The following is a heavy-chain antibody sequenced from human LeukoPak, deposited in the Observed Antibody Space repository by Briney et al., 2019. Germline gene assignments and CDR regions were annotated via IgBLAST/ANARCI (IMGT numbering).Heavy chain of an antibody. CDR2: INPSGGST. CDR3: ARDGIAVAGAQGFDY. V-gene: IGHV1-46*01. D-gene: IGHD6-19*01. J-gene: IGHJ4*02. CDR1: GYTFTSYY. Sequence: ASVKVSCKASGYTFTSYYMHWVRRAPGQGLEWMGIINPSGGSTSYAQKFQGRVTMTRDTSTSTVYMELSSLRSEDTAVYYCARDGIAVAGAQGFDYWGQGTLVTVSS.